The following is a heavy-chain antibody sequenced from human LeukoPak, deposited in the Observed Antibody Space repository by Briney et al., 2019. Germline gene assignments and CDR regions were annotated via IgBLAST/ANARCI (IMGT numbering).Heavy chain of an antibody. J-gene: IGHJ4*02. D-gene: IGHD6-19*01. V-gene: IGHV1-8*01. Sequence: ASVKVSCKASGYTFTNYNIHWVRQASEHGLEWMGGMKPNSGNTDSTQKFQGKLSMTGDTSVSTAYMELTSLRSDDTAVYYCARRVADHFDYWGQGTLVTVSS. CDR1: GYTFTNYN. CDR3: ARRVADHFDY. CDR2: MKPNSGNT.